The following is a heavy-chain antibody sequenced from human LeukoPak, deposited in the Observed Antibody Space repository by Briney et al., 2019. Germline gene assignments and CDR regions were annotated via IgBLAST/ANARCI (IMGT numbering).Heavy chain of an antibody. CDR3: ARESGSYYTGIDY. Sequence: SETLSLTCAVYGGSFSGYYWSWIRQPPGEGLEWIGEINHSGSTNYNPSLKSRVTISVDTSKNQFSLKLSSVTAADTAVYYCARESGSYYTGIDYWGQGTLVTVSS. D-gene: IGHD1-26*01. J-gene: IGHJ4*02. CDR1: GGSFSGYY. V-gene: IGHV4-34*01. CDR2: INHSGST.